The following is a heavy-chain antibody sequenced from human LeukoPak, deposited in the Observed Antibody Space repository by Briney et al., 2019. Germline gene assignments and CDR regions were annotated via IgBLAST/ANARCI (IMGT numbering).Heavy chain of an antibody. CDR3: ARAVRGFELGVPPLLRGPFDYGMDV. Sequence: PSETLSLTCTVSGGSVSSGSYYWSWIRQPPGKGLEWIGYIYYSGSTNYNPSLKSRVTISVDTSKNQFSLKLSSVTAADTAVYYCARAVRGFELGVPPLLRGPFDYGMDVWGQGTTVTVSS. CDR1: GGSVSSGSYY. V-gene: IGHV4-61*01. J-gene: IGHJ6*02. CDR2: IYYSGST. D-gene: IGHD3-3*01.